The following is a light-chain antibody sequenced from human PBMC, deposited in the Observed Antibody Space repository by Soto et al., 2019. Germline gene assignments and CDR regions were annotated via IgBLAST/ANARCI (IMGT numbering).Light chain of an antibody. J-gene: IGKJ2*01. Sequence: GARFTIPFRESHSMRNVLGGYQQTPGRAPKLLIYSTSNLQSGVPSRFSGSGSGTDFTLTISSLQPDDFATYYCLQDYIYPYTFGQGTKLEIK. V-gene: IGKV1-6*01. CDR2: STS. CDR3: LQDYIYPYT. CDR1: HSMRNV.